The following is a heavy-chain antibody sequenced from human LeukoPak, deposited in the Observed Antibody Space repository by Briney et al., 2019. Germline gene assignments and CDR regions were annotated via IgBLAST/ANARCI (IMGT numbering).Heavy chain of an antibody. V-gene: IGHV1-2*02. D-gene: IGHD2-2*01. Sequence: ASVKVSCKSSGCTFTDEYIHWVRQAPGQGLEWMGWINPYSGAINYAQTFQGRVTLTRDTSISTPYMELSRLTSGDTAVYYCARDPKSQLLLDYWGQGTLVTVSS. CDR1: GCTFTDEY. CDR3: ARDPKSQLLLDY. CDR2: INPYSGAI. J-gene: IGHJ4*02.